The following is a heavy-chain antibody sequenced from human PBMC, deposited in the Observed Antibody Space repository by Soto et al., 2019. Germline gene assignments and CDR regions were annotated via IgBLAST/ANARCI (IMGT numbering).Heavy chain of an antibody. D-gene: IGHD1-7*01. V-gene: IGHV3-30*18. Sequence: QVQLVESGGGMVQPGRSLRLSCAASTITFSNYGMHWVRQAPGKGLEWVAVMSYDGSEKYYADSVKGRFTISRDNSKNTLYLEMNSLRADDTAVYYCAKSHWNYLLGYYGMDVWGQGTTVTVSS. CDR3: AKSHWNYLLGYYGMDV. CDR2: MSYDGSEK. J-gene: IGHJ6*02. CDR1: TITFSNYG.